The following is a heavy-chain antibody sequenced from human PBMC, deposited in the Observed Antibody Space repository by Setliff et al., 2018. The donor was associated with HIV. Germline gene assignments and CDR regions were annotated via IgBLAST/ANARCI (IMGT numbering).Heavy chain of an antibody. D-gene: IGHD3-10*01. Sequence: SETLSLTCSVSGSSISSNSYWWAWIRQPPGKGLEYIGTIYHRGGTFNNPSLKSRVVMSVDTSKNQFSLKLTSVTAADTATYYCARDTSVNVAPDGRGYHTFDFWGRGTMVTVSS. J-gene: IGHJ3*01. CDR2: IYHRGGT. CDR3: ARDTSVNVAPDGRGYHTFDF. CDR1: GSSISSNSY. V-gene: IGHV4-38-2*02.